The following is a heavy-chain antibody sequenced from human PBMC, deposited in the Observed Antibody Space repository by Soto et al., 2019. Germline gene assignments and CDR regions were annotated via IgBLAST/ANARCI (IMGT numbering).Heavy chain of an antibody. V-gene: IGHV3-23*01. J-gene: IGHJ4*02. CDR1: GFTFSSYA. D-gene: IGHD5-18*01. CDR2: ISGSGGSI. Sequence: GGSLRLSCVASGFTFSSYAMNWVRQAPGMGLEWVSTISGSGGSIYYADSVKGRFAISRDNSKNTLFLQMSSLRVEDTAIYYCAKGLSYGYDFIDYWGQGTLVTVSS. CDR3: AKGLSYGYDFIDY.